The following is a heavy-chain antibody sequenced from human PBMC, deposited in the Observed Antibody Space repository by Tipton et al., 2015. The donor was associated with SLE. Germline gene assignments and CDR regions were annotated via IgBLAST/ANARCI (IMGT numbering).Heavy chain of an antibody. CDR3: ARMITAVFLTGYRPLEF. CDR2: IYHRGST. V-gene: IGHV4-39*07. D-gene: IGHD3-9*01. Sequence: TLSLTCAVYGGSISSSSSYYWAWIRQPPGRGVEWIGEIYHRGSTNYNPSFKSRVTMSVDSSKNQFSLKLRSVTAADTAVYYCARMITAVFLTGYRPLEFWGQGTLVTVSS. CDR1: GGSISSSSSYY. J-gene: IGHJ4*02.